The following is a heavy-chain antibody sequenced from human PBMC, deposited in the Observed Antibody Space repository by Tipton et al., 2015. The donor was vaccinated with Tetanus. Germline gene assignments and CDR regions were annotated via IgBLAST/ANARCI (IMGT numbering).Heavy chain of an antibody. Sequence: QLVQSGGEVKKPGESLKISCKGSGYIFNNYWIGWVRQKPGKGMEWMGIIYPGDSDTRYTTSFHGQVTISVDKSINTAYLQWSSLKASDTSMFCCAGAHCTYGVCNFDFWGQGALVTVAS. CDR1: GYIFNNYW. V-gene: IGHV5-51*01. D-gene: IGHD2-8*01. J-gene: IGHJ4*02. CDR2: IYPGDSDT. CDR3: AGAHCTYGVCNFDF.